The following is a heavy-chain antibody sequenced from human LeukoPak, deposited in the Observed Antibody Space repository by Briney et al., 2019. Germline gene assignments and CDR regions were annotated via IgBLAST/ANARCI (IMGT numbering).Heavy chain of an antibody. CDR1: GDSFSSYY. D-gene: IGHD3-10*01. V-gene: IGHV4-59*01. CDR2: ISSSGST. J-gene: IGHJ4*02. CDR3: ARSRGSGNYFDN. Sequence: SETLSLTCTVSGDSFSSYYWSWIRQPPGKGLEWIGYISSSGSTNYSPSLKSRVTMSVDTSRNQFSLRLTSVTAADTAVFYCARSRGSGNYFDNWGQGTLVTVSS.